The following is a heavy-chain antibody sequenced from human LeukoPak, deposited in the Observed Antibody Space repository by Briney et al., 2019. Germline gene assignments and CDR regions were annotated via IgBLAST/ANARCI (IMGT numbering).Heavy chain of an antibody. CDR2: ISAYNGNT. V-gene: IGHV1-18*01. Sequence: ASVKVSCKASGYTFTSYGISWVRQAPGQGLEWMGWISAYNGNTNYAQKLQGRVTMTTDTSTSTAYMELRSLRSDDTAVYYCARARALNSLQAAALPGGQGTLVTVSS. D-gene: IGHD6-13*01. J-gene: IGHJ5*02. CDR3: ARARALNSLQAAALP. CDR1: GYTFTSYG.